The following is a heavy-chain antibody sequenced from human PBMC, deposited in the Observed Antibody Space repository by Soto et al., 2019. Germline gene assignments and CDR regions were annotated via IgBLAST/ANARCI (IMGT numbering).Heavy chain of an antibody. J-gene: IGHJ6*02. CDR3: ARSWVTGKGGMDV. Sequence: QVQLVQSGAEVKKPAASVKVSCKASGYTFTSYGFSWVRQAPGQGLEWMGWINGYTGNTHYAQKFQGRVTMATDTSTSTAYMELWTLLSDDTAVYYCARSWVTGKGGMDVWGQGTTVTVSS. D-gene: IGHD3-16*01. CDR2: INGYTGNT. V-gene: IGHV1-18*01. CDR1: GYTFTSYG.